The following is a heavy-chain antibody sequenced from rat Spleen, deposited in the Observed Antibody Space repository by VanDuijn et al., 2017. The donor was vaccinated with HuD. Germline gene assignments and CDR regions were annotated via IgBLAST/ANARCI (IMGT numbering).Heavy chain of an antibody. CDR1: GFTFSSFS. V-gene: IGHV5-25*01. CDR3: ARHGNFDY. J-gene: IGHJ2*01. CDR2: ITSGGYNT. Sequence: EVQLVESGGGLVQPGKSLKLSCAASGFTFSSFSMAWVRQAPKKGLEWVATITSGGYNTFYPDSVKGRFSISRDNARSTLYLQMDSLRSEDTATYYCARHGNFDYWGQGVMVTVSS.